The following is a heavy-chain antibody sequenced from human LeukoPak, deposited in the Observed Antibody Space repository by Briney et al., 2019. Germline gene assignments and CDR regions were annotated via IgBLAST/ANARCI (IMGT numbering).Heavy chain of an antibody. D-gene: IGHD3-10*01. J-gene: IGHJ4*02. CDR1: GYTFTSYG. CDR2: ISAYNGNT. CDR3: ARDYVTMVRGVRAPPGC. Sequence: ASVKVSCKASGYTFTSYGISWVRQAPGQGLEWMGWISAYNGNTNYAQKLQGRVTMTTDTSTSTAYMELRSLRSDDTAVYYCARDYVTMVRGVRAPPGCWGQGTLVTVSS. V-gene: IGHV1-18*01.